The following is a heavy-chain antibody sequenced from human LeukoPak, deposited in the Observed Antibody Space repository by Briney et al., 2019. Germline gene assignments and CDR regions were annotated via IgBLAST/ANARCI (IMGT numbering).Heavy chain of an antibody. Sequence: PGGSLRLSCAASGFTLSSYATSWVRQAPGKGLEWVSAISDTGNTYHADSVKGRFTISRDSSKNTLFLQMNRLRPEDAAVYYCAKAPVTTCRGAFCYPFDYWGLGTLVTVSS. V-gene: IGHV3-23*01. CDR1: GFTLSSYA. J-gene: IGHJ4*02. D-gene: IGHD2-15*01. CDR3: AKAPVTTCRGAFCYPFDY. CDR2: ISDTGNT.